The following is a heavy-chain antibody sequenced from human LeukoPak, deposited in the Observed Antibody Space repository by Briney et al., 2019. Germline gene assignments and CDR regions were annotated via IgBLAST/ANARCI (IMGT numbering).Heavy chain of an antibody. Sequence: PSETLSLTCTVSGGSISSYYWSWIRQPPEKGLEWIGDIFYTGSTSYNPSLKSRVTMSVDTSKKQFSLNLSSVTAADTAVYYCARVSAVGISSVYYFMDVWGKGTTVTVSS. CDR2: IFYTGST. CDR3: ARVSAVGISSVYYFMDV. J-gene: IGHJ6*03. V-gene: IGHV4-59*01. CDR1: GGSISSYY. D-gene: IGHD4/OR15-4a*01.